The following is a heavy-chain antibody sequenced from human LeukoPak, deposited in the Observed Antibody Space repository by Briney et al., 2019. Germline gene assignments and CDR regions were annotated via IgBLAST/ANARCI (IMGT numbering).Heavy chain of an antibody. J-gene: IGHJ5*02. CDR2: ISSSGGNI. V-gene: IGHV3-11*04. Sequence: GGSLRLSCAASGFTFSDYYMSWIRQAPGKGLEWVSYISSSGGNIYYADSVKGRFTISRDNAKNSLYLQMNSLRAEDTAVYYCARDSSAAAGPLNWFDPWGQGTLVTVSS. CDR3: ARDSSAAAGPLNWFDP. CDR1: GFTFSDYY. D-gene: IGHD6-13*01.